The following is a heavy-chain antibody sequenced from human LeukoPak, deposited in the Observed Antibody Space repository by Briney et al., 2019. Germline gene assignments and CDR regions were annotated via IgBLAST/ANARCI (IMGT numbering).Heavy chain of an antibody. D-gene: IGHD6-13*01. CDR3: ARVIAAAGRLFDP. CDR1: GFTFSDYY. Sequence: GGSLRLSCATSGFTFSDYYMSWIRQAPGKGLEWVSYISSSGSTIYYADSVKGRFTISRDNAKNSLYLQTNSLRAEDTAVYYCARVIAAAGRLFDPWGQGTLVTVSS. CDR2: ISSSGSTI. J-gene: IGHJ5*02. V-gene: IGHV3-11*01.